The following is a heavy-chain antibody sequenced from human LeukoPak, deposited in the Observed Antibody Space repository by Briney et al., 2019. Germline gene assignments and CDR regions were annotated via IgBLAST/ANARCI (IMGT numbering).Heavy chain of an antibody. CDR3: ARARNPIVVVVAATPKRWFDP. V-gene: IGHV1-2*02. J-gene: IGHJ5*02. Sequence: GASVKVSCKASGYTFTGYYMHWVRQAPGQGLEWMGWINPNSGGTNYAQKFQGRVTMTRDTSISTAYMELSRLRSDDTAVYYCARARNPIVVVVAATPKRWFDPWGQGTLVTVSS. D-gene: IGHD2-15*01. CDR1: GYTFTGYY. CDR2: INPNSGGT.